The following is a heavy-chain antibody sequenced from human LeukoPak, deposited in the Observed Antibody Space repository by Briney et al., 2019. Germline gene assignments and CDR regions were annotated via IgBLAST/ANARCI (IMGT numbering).Heavy chain of an antibody. V-gene: IGHV1-18*01. CDR2: ISAYNGNT. Sequence: ASVKVSCKASGYTFTSYGISWVRQAPGQGLEWMGWISAYNGNTNYALKLQGRVTMTTDTSTSTAYMELRSLRSDDTAVYYCARARSYYGSEDWFDPWGQGTLVTVSS. J-gene: IGHJ5*02. D-gene: IGHD3-10*01. CDR3: ARARSYYGSEDWFDP. CDR1: GYTFTSYG.